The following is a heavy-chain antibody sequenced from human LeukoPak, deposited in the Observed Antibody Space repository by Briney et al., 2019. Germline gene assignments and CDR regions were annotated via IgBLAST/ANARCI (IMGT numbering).Heavy chain of an antibody. CDR3: ARENGHCSTTSCPFGY. Sequence: GGSLRLSCAASGFTVSTNYMSWVRQAPGKGLERVAAIFKGGETEHADSVRGRFTISRDNYKNTVYLQMNTLRSEDTALYFCARENGHCSTTSCPFGYWGQGTLVTVFS. D-gene: IGHD2-2*01. CDR1: GFTVSTNY. CDR2: IFKGGET. V-gene: IGHV3-66*02. J-gene: IGHJ4*02.